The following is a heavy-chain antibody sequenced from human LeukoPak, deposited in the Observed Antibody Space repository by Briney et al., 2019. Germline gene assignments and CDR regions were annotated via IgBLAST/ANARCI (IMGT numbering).Heavy chain of an antibody. J-gene: IGHJ5*01. V-gene: IGHV4-34*01. CDR3: ARPVVASAPWFDS. CDR2: IHYSGST. Sequence: SETLSLTCAVYGGSFSGYYWGWIRQPPGKGLEWIGSIHYSGSTYYNPSLKSRVTISVDTSKNQFFLKLSSVTAADTAVYYCARPVVASAPWFDSWGQGTLVTVSS. CDR1: GGSFSGYY. D-gene: IGHD2-21*01.